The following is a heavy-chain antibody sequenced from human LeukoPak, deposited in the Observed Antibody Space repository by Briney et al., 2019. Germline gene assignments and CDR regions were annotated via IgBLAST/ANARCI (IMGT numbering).Heavy chain of an antibody. V-gene: IGHV4-34*01. CDR2: INHSGST. CDR3: ARAISLYYYMDV. J-gene: IGHJ6*03. CDR1: GGSFSGYY. Sequence: SETLSLTCAVYGGSFSGYYWSWIRQPPGKGLEWIGEINHSGSTNYNPSLKSRVTISVDTSKNQFSLKLSSVTAADTAVYYCARAISLYYYMDVWGKGTTVTVSS.